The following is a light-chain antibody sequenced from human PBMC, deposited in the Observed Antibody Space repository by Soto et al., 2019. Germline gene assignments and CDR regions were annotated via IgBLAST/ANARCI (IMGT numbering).Light chain of an antibody. CDR3: QQFNNWPFT. V-gene: IGKV3-20*01. Sequence: EIVLTQSPGTLSLSPGERATLSCRASQSITNNYLAWYQQKPGRAHRLLIYGASSRATGIPARFSGSGSGTDFTLTISRLEPEDFAVYYCQQFNNWPFTFGGGTKVDIK. CDR2: GAS. CDR1: QSITNNY. J-gene: IGKJ4*01.